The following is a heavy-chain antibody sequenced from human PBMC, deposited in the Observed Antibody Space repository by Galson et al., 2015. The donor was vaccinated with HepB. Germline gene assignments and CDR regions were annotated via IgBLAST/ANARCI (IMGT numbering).Heavy chain of an antibody. D-gene: IGHD1-26*01. CDR3: ARGGIVGATHTDNNESEYFQH. CDR1: GGSISSSNW. J-gene: IGHJ1*01. V-gene: IGHV4-4*02. CDR2: IYHSGST. Sequence: SETLSLTCAVSGGSISSSNWWSWVRQPPGKGLEWIGEIYHSGSTNYNPSLKSRVTISVDKSKNQFSLKLSSVTAADTAVYYCARGGIVGATHTDNNESEYFQHLGQGTLVTVSS.